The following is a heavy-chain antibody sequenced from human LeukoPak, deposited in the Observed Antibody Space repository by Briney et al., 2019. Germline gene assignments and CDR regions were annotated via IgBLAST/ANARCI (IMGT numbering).Heavy chain of an antibody. J-gene: IGHJ6*03. CDR1: GGTFSSYA. CDR3: ARVGNTMVRGGHANYYYYYMDV. D-gene: IGHD3-10*01. Sequence: ASVKVCCKASGGTFSSYAISWVRQAPGQGLEWMGGIIPIFGTANYAQKFQGRVTITTDESTSTAYMELSSLRSEDTAVYYCARVGNTMVRGGHANYYYYYMDVWGKGTTVTVSS. V-gene: IGHV1-69*05. CDR2: IIPIFGTA.